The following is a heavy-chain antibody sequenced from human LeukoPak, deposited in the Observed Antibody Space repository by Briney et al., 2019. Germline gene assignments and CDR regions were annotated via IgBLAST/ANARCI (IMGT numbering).Heavy chain of an antibody. V-gene: IGHV3-15*01. CDR3: TTDNGQWELLPAEYFQH. Sequence: GGSLRLSCAASGFTFSNAGMSWVRQAPGKGLEWVGCIKSKTDGGTTDYAAPVKGRFTISRDDSKNTLYLQMNSLKTEDTAVYYCTTDNGQWELLPAEYFQHWGQGTLVTVSS. D-gene: IGHD1-26*01. J-gene: IGHJ1*01. CDR1: GFTFSNAG. CDR2: IKSKTDGGTT.